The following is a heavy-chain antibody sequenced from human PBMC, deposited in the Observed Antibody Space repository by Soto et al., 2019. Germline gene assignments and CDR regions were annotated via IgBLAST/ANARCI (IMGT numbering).Heavy chain of an antibody. CDR3: ARALAGIRDFDWLPDYYYYGMDV. V-gene: IGHV6-1*01. J-gene: IGHJ6*02. D-gene: IGHD3-9*01. CDR1: GDSVSSNSAA. Sequence: PSQTLSLTCAISGDSVSSNSAAWHWIRQSPSRGLEWLGRTYYRSKWYNDYAVSVKSRITINPDTSKNQFSLQLNSVTPEDTAVYYCARALAGIRDFDWLPDYYYYGMDVWGQGTTVTVSS. CDR2: TYYRSKWYN.